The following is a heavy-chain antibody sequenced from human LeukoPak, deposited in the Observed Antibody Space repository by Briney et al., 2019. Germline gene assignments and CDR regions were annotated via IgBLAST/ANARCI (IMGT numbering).Heavy chain of an antibody. CDR2: IYSGGST. V-gene: IGHV3-66*01. J-gene: IGHJ6*02. CDR3: ARSTSNYGMDV. CDR1: GFTVSSNY. Sequence: QTGGSLRLSCAASGFTVSSNYMSWVRQAPGKGLEWVSVIYSGGSTYYADSVKGRFTISRDNSKNTLYLQTNSLRAEDTAVYYCARSTSNYGMDVWGQGTTVTVSS. D-gene: IGHD1/OR15-1a*01.